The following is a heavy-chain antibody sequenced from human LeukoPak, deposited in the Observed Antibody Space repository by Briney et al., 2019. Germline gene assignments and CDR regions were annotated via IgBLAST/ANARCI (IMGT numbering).Heavy chain of an antibody. Sequence: PGGSLRLSCEASGFSFRNYAMNRVRQAPGKGLEWVASISGTGGSTFYADFAKGRFIISRDNSKDTLSLQLNSLTGTDTAVYFCAKGSVAIPQFFKSWGRGILVTVSS. CDR1: GFSFRNYA. CDR2: ISGTGGST. V-gene: IGHV3-23*01. D-gene: IGHD2-21*01. J-gene: IGHJ4*02. CDR3: AKGSVAIPQFFKS.